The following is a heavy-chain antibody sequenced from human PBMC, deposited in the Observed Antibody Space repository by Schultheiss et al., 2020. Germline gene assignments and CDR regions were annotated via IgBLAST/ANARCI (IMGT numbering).Heavy chain of an antibody. CDR2: ISGSGGST. CDR1: GFTFSSYA. V-gene: IGHV3-23*01. CDR3: AKAFPSQRFDP. D-gene: IGHD2-21*01. J-gene: IGHJ5*02. Sequence: GGSLRLSCAASGFTFSSYAMSWVRQAPGKGLEWVSAISGSGGSTYYADSVKGRFTISRDNAKNSLYLQVNSLRAEDMTVYYCAKAFPSQRFDPWGQGTLVTVSS.